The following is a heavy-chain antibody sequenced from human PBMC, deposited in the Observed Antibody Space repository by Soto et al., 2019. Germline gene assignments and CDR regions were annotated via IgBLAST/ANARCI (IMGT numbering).Heavy chain of an antibody. CDR2: INPNSGGT. D-gene: IGHD3-22*01. CDR3: ARYPYYYDSSGYKYFQH. J-gene: IGHJ1*01. Sequence: QVQLVQSGAEVKKPGVSVKVSCKASGYTFTGYYMHLVRQAPGQGREWMGWINPNSGGTNYAQKFQGWVTMTRDTSISKAYMELIRLRSDDTAVYYCARYPYYYDSSGYKYFQHWGQGTLVTVSS. CDR1: GYTFTGYY. V-gene: IGHV1-2*04.